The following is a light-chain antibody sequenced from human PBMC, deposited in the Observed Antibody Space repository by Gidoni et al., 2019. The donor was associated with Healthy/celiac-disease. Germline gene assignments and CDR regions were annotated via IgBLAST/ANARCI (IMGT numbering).Light chain of an antibody. Sequence: SALTQPRSVSGSPGQSVTISCTGTSSDVGGYNYVSWYQQHPGKAPKLMIYDVSKRPSGVPDRFSGSKSGNTASLTISGLQAEDEADYYFCSYAGSFYVFGTGTKVTVL. J-gene: IGLJ1*01. CDR3: CSYAGSFYV. CDR2: DVS. CDR1: SSDVGGYNY. V-gene: IGLV2-11*01.